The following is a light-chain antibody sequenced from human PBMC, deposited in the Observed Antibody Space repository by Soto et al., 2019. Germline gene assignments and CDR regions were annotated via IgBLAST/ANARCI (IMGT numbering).Light chain of an antibody. J-gene: IGKJ4*01. CDR3: QQYGSSPLT. CDR2: GAS. CDR1: QSFRSSY. V-gene: IGKV3-20*01. Sequence: EIVLTQSPGTLSLSPGERATLSCRASQSFRSSYLAWYQQKPGQAPRLLIYGASSRATGIPDRISGSGSGTDFTLTISRLEPEDFAVYYCQQYGSSPLTFGGGTKVEIK.